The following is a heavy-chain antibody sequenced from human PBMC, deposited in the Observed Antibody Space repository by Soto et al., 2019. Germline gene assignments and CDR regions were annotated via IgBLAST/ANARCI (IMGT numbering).Heavy chain of an antibody. CDR2: VSPYSGNT. J-gene: IGHJ4*03. Sequence: VKVSCKASGYTFISYAISWVRHVPGQGCEWMGRVSPYSGNTDSAQRFQGRVTMTADTSTTTAYMDQRNLRSDDTAAYFCARDFFTRPHWGRWPDQLSYYVLAVWGQGTLVTVSS. CDR1: GYTFISYA. CDR3: ARDFFTRPHWGRWPDQLSYYVLAV. V-gene: IGHV1-18*01. D-gene: IGHD1-26*01.